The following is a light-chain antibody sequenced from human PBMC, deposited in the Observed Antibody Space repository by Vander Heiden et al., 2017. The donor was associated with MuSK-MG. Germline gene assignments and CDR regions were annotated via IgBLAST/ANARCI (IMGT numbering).Light chain of an antibody. J-gene: IGLJ1*01. Sequence: DPTQAAAASGPPGTSITISCTGTSSDVGSYNLVSWYQQHPGKAPKLMIYEVSKRPSGVSNRFSGSKSGNTASLTISGLQAEDEADYYCFSYAGSSSYVFGTGTKVTVL. CDR3: FSYAGSSSYV. CDR1: SSDVGSYNL. V-gene: IGLV2-23*02. CDR2: EVS.